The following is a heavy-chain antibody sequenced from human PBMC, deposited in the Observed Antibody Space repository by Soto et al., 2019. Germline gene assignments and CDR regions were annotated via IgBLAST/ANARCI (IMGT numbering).Heavy chain of an antibody. V-gene: IGHV3-23*01. J-gene: IGHJ4*02. CDR3: TGTVAAGY. Sequence: VQLLESGGGLVQPGGSLTLSCAASGFTFSSFVMNWVRQAPRKGLEWVSSISASGGSTYYADSVKDRFTISRDNSKNTLYVQMNSLRAEDTAVYYCTGTVAAGYWGQGALVTVSS. D-gene: IGHD6-19*01. CDR1: GFTFSSFV. CDR2: ISASGGST.